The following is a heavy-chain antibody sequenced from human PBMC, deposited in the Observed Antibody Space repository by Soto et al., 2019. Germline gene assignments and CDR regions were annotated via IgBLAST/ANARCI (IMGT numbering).Heavy chain of an antibody. CDR3: AKDSRYFWSGYYVLNYMDV. V-gene: IGHV3-23*01. Sequence: GGSLRLSCAASGFTFSSYAMSWVRQAPGKGLEWVSAISGSGGSTYYADSVKGRFTISRDNSKNTLYLQMNSLRAEDTAVYYCAKDSRYFWSGYYVLNYMDVWGKGTTVTVSS. CDR1: GFTFSSYA. J-gene: IGHJ6*03. D-gene: IGHD3-3*01. CDR2: ISGSGGST.